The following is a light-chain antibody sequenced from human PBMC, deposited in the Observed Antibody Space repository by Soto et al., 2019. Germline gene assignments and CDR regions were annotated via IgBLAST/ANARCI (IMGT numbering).Light chain of an antibody. Sequence: EIVLTQSPGTLSLSPGDRATLSCRASQSVNSNYLAWYQRKPGQAPRLLIYGASNRATDIPYRFSASGSGTDFTLTITRLEAEDFAVYYCQQYDSTPPTFGQGTMVEVK. CDR2: GAS. J-gene: IGKJ1*01. V-gene: IGKV3-20*01. CDR3: QQYDSTPPT. CDR1: QSVNSNY.